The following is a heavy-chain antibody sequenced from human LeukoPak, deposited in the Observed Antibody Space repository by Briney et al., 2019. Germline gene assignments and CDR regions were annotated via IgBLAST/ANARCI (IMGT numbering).Heavy chain of an antibody. V-gene: IGHV3-23*01. CDR3: ARSSGLGYYCSGDFCYRSLTD. CDR1: RFIFSSYA. Sequence: GGSLRLSCAASRFIFSSYAMRWVRQAPGKGLEWVSVISGSGDSTCYADSAKGRFTISRDNSKNTLYLQVKSLRAEDTAVYYCARSSGLGYYCSGDFCYRSLTDWGQGTLVTVSS. CDR2: ISGSGDST. J-gene: IGHJ4*02. D-gene: IGHD2-21*01.